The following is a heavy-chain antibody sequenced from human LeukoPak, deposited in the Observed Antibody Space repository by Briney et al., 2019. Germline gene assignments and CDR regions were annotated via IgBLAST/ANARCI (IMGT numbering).Heavy chain of an antibody. J-gene: IGHJ4*02. CDR2: ISSSCSYI. CDR1: GFTFSSYS. Sequence: GGPLRLSCAASGFTFSSYSMNWLPQAPGKGLEWVSSISSSCSYIYCADAEERRYTIQRDNHKNSLYLQMNRMGGENAGVYFCAKAHLYCSRGSCYSDCWGQGTLGTAS. CDR3: AKAHLYCSRGSCYSDC. D-gene: IGHD2-15*01. V-gene: IGHV3-21*01.